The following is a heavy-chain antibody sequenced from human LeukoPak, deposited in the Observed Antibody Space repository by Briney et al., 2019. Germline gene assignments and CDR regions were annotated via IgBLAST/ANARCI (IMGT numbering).Heavy chain of an antibody. CDR1: GYTFTGYY. V-gene: IGHV1-2*02. CDR2: INPNSGGA. D-gene: IGHD1-26*01. J-gene: IGHJ4*02. CDR3: ARAPLWEGQNDY. Sequence: GASVKVSCKASGYTFTGYYMHWVRQAPGQGLEWMGWINPNSGGANYAQKFQGRVTMTRDTSISTAYMELSRLRSDDTAVYYCARAPLWEGQNDYWGQGTLVTVSS.